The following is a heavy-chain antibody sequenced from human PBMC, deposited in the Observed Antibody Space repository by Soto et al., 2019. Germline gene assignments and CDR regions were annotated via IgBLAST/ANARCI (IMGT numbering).Heavy chain of an antibody. J-gene: IGHJ3*02. V-gene: IGHV3-30-3*01. CDR2: ISYDGSNK. CDR1: GFTFSSYA. Sequence: QVQLVESGGGVVQPGRSLRLSCAASGFTFSSYAMHWVRQAPGKGLEWVAVISYDGSNKYYADSVKGRFTISRDNSKNTLYLHMNSLRAEDTAVYYCARPRGDYGDYVFAFDIWGQGTMVTVSS. CDR3: ARPRGDYGDYVFAFDI. D-gene: IGHD4-17*01.